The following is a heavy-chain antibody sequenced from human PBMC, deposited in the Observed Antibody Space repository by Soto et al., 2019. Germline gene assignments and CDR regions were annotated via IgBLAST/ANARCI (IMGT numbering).Heavy chain of an antibody. CDR3: PTGGNYRFDK. CDR2: ISPDGRTR. D-gene: IGHD1-7*01. J-gene: IGHJ4*02. CDR1: AFSFSTSW. Sequence: HPAGSLRLSCAASAFSFSTSWMHWVRKAPGEGLVRVSRISPDGRTRNYADSVNERLTISRDNAKNKLYLQMNLLRDEGTAVDFCPTGGNYRFDKWGLGT. V-gene: IGHV3-74*01.